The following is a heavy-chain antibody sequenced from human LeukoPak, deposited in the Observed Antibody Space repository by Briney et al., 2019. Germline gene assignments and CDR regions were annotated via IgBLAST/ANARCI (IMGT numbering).Heavy chain of an antibody. V-gene: IGHV3-30-3*01. D-gene: IGHD4-17*01. CDR2: ISYDGSNK. CDR3: ARDLRGDYTSIDY. J-gene: IGHJ4*02. CDR1: GFTFSSYD. Sequence: GSLRLSCAASGFTFSSYDMHWVRQAPGKGLEWVAVISYDGSNKYYADSVKGRFTISRDNSKNTLYLQMNSLRAEDTAVYYCARDLRGDYTSIDYWGQGTLVTVSS.